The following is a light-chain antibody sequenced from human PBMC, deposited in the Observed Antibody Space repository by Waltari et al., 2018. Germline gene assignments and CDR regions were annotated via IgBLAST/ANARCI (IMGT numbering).Light chain of an antibody. CDR2: LGL. V-gene: IGKV2-28*01. Sequence: EIVLTQSPLSMSVTPGEPASISCRSSQSLLRSNGPNYLAWYVLKPGRSPHVVLYLGLNRASGVPDRFSGSGSGTDYTLKISRVEAEDVGVYYCMQTLQTPITFGQGTRLEIK. J-gene: IGKJ5*01. CDR3: MQTLQTPIT. CDR1: QSLLRSNGPNY.